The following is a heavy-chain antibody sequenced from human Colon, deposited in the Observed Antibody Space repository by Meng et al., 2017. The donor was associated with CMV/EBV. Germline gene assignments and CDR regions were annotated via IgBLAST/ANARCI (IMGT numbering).Heavy chain of an antibody. CDR2: IKEDGSEK. D-gene: IGHD4-11*01. CDR1: GFTFSGFW. V-gene: IGHV3-7*01. J-gene: IGHJ4*02. Sequence: GESLKISCAASGFTFSGFWMGWVRQAPGKGLEWVANIKEDGSEKKYVDSVKGRFTISRDNAKNSLYLQMNSLRAEDTAVYYCARDMGYYTNYMFYWGQGTLVTVSS. CDR3: ARDMGYYTNYMFY.